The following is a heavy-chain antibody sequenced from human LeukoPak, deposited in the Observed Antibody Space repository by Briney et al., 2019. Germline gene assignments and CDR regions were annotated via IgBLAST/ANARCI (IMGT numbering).Heavy chain of an antibody. Sequence: SETLSLTCTVSGGSISSYYWSWIRQPPGKGLEWIGYIYYSGSTNYNPSLKSRVTISVDTSKNQFSLKLSSVTAADTAVYYCARDKGLLWFGESVTNWFDPWGQGTLVTVSS. CDR1: GGSISSYY. CDR2: IYYSGST. V-gene: IGHV4-59*01. CDR3: ARDKGLLWFGESVTNWFDP. J-gene: IGHJ5*02. D-gene: IGHD3-10*01.